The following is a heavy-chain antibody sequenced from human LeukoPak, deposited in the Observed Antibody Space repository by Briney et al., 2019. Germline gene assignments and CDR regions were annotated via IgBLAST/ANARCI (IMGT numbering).Heavy chain of an antibody. CDR3: ASFGGEVVPGSHDY. D-gene: IGHD2-2*01. Sequence: SETLSLTCTVSGGSISSSSYYWGWIRQPPGKGLEWIGSIYYSGSTYYNPSLKSRVTISVDTSKNQFSLKLSPVTAADTAVYYCASFGGEVVPGSHDYWGQGTLVTVSS. CDR1: GGSISSSSYY. CDR2: IYYSGST. V-gene: IGHV4-39*01. J-gene: IGHJ4*02.